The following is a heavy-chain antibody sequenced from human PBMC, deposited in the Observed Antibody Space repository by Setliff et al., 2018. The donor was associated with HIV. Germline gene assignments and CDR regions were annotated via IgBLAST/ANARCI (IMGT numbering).Heavy chain of an antibody. CDR2: IYYTGRT. D-gene: IGHD1-26*01. Sequence: SETLSLTCTVSGGSISSYDYNWGWVRQPPGKGLEWIANIYYTGRTYYNPSLKSRVTISVDPSKNQFSLKGTSLTAADTALYYCARYRRGAEWFDPWGQGTLVTVSS. V-gene: IGHV4-39*01. CDR1: GGSISSYDYN. CDR3: ARYRRGAEWFDP. J-gene: IGHJ5*02.